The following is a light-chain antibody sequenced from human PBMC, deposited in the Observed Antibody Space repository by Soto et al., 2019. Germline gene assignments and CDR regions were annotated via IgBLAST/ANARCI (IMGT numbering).Light chain of an antibody. CDR2: GAS. J-gene: IGKJ2*01. V-gene: IGKV3-15*01. Sequence: EIVMTQSPATLSVSPGERAALSCRASQSVSSNFAWYQQKPGQAPRLLIYGASTRATGIPARFSGCGSGTEFTLTISSLQSEDYAVYYCHQYNNWPYTFGQGTKLEIK. CDR3: HQYNNWPYT. CDR1: QSVSSN.